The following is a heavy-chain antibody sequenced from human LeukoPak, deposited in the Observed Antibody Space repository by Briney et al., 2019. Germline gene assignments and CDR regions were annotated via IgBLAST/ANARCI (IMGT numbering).Heavy chain of an antibody. CDR3: ARGSLWFGEDY. D-gene: IGHD3-10*01. CDR1: GGSFSGYY. Sequence: SETLSLTCTVYGGSFSGYYWSWIRQPPGKGLEWIGEINHSGSTNYNPSLKSRVTISVDTSKNQFSLKLSSVTAADTAVYYCARGSLWFGEDYWGQGTLVTVSS. J-gene: IGHJ4*02. CDR2: INHSGST. V-gene: IGHV4-34*01.